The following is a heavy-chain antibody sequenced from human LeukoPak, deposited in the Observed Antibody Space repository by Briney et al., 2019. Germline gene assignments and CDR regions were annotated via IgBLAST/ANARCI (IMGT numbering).Heavy chain of an antibody. J-gene: IGHJ6*04. Sequence: GRSLRLSCAASGFTFSSYGMHWVRQAPGKGLEWVAVISYDGSNKYYADSVKGRFTISRDNSKNTLYLQMNSLRAEDTAVYYCAKDFDWLYYCYGMDVWGKGTTVTVSS. D-gene: IGHD3-9*01. V-gene: IGHV3-30*18. CDR3: AKDFDWLYYCYGMDV. CDR2: ISYDGSNK. CDR1: GFTFSSYG.